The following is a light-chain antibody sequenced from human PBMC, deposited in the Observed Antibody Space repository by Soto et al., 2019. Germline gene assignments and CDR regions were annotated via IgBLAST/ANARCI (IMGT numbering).Light chain of an antibody. V-gene: IGKV1-39*01. CDR3: QQSYNTLPT. CDR1: QSISSY. Sequence: DIQMTQSPSSLSASVGDRVTITCRASQSISSYLNWYQQKPGKAPKPLIYAASSLQSGVPSRFSGSGSGTDFTLTISSLQPEDFATYYCQQSYNTLPTFGQGTEVEIK. J-gene: IGKJ1*01. CDR2: AAS.